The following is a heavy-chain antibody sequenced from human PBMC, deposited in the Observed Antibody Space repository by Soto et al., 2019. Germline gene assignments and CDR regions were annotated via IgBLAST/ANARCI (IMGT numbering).Heavy chain of an antibody. CDR1: GGTFSSYA. Sequence: SVKVSCKASGGTFSSYAISWVRQAPGQGLEWMGGIIPIFGTANYAQKFQGRVTITADESTSTAYMELSSLRSEDTAVYYCARGPPMGYCISTSCYEGWFDPWGQGTLVTVSS. CDR3: ARGPPMGYCISTSCYEGWFDP. D-gene: IGHD2-2*01. J-gene: IGHJ5*02. V-gene: IGHV1-69*13. CDR2: IIPIFGTA.